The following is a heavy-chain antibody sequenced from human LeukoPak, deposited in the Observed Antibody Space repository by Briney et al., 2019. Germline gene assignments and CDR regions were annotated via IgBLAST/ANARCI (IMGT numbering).Heavy chain of an antibody. CDR2: INSDGGGA. J-gene: IGHJ4*02. Sequence: GGSLRLSCAASGITFGNNWMHWVRQGPGKGLVWISRINSDGGGAIYADSVKGRFTVSRDNAKNTLYLQMNSLRAEDTAVYYCAKSYGMVATNTFDYWGQGTLVTVSS. CDR3: AKSYGMVATNTFDY. V-gene: IGHV3-74*01. CDR1: GITFGNNW. D-gene: IGHD5-12*01.